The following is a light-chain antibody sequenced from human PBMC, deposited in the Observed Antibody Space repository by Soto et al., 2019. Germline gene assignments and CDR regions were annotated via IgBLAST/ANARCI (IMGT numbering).Light chain of an antibody. J-gene: IGKJ2*01. CDR3: QQYGSSLYT. V-gene: IGKV3-20*01. CDR1: QSVSSSY. CDR2: GAS. Sequence: EIVLTQSPGTLSLSPGERATLSCRASQSVSSSYLAWYQQKPGQAPRLLIYGASSMATGIPDRFSGSGSGTDFTLTISRLEPEDFSVYYCQQYGSSLYTFGQATQLEIK.